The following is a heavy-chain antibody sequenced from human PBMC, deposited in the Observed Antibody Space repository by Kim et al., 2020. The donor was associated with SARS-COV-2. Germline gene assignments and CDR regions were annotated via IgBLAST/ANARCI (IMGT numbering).Heavy chain of an antibody. CDR1: GYTFTSYG. Sequence: ASVKVSCKASGYTFTSYGISWVRQAPGQGLEWMGWISAYNGNTNYAQKLQGRVTMTTDTSTSTAYMELRSLRSDYTAVYYCASDETPLAYCGGDCYSPPDYWGQGTLVTVSS. D-gene: IGHD2-21*02. CDR2: ISAYNGNT. CDR3: ASDETPLAYCGGDCYSPPDY. J-gene: IGHJ4*02. V-gene: IGHV1-18*01.